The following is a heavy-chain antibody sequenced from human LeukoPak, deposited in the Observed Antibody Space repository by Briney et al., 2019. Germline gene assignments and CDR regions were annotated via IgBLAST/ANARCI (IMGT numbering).Heavy chain of an antibody. D-gene: IGHD3-22*01. J-gene: IGHJ3*02. Sequence: PGGALRVSCAASGFTFSRYWISWVRQAPGKGLEWVASIKQEGSEKYYVDSVKGRFTISRDNAKNSLYLQMTSLRAEDTAVYYCARDQSYYYDSSGYYFDAFYTWAQGTMVTVSS. CDR3: ARDQSYYYDSSGYYFDAFYT. V-gene: IGHV3-7*01. CDR1: GFTFSRYW. CDR2: IKQEGSEK.